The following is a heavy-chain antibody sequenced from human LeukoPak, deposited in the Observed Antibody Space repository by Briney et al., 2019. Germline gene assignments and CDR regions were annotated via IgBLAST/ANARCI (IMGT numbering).Heavy chain of an antibody. D-gene: IGHD2-21*01. V-gene: IGHV1-69*06. CDR1: GGTFSSYA. J-gene: IGHJ3*02. CDR2: IIPIFGTA. CDR3: ATGGYSRAFDI. Sequence: GASVKVSCKASGGTFSSYAISWVRQAPGQGLEWMGGIIPIFGTANYAQKFQGRVTITADKSTSTAYMELSSLRSEDTAVYYCATGGYSRAFDIWGQGTMVTVSS.